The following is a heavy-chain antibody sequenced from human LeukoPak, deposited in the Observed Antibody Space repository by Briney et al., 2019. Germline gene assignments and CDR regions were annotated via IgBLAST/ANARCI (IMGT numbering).Heavy chain of an antibody. CDR1: GGSISSYY. D-gene: IGHD3-10*01. V-gene: IGHV4-59*12. Sequence: SETLSLTCTVSGGSISSYYWSWIRQPPGKGLEWIGCIYYSGSTNYNPSLKSRVTISVDTSKNQFSLKLSSVTAADTAVYYCATRDYYGSGSYSYWGQGTLVTVSS. J-gene: IGHJ4*02. CDR3: ATRDYYGSGSYSY. CDR2: IYYSGST.